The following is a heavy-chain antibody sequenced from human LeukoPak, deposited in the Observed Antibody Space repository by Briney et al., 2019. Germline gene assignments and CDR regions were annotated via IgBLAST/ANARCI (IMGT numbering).Heavy chain of an antibody. Sequence: SETLSLTCTVSGGSISSSSYYWGWIRQPPGKGLEWIGSIYHSGSTYYNPSLKSRVTISVDTSKNQFSLKLSSVTAADTAVYYCARLRVFLPIDYGAKGGYYFDYWGQGTLVTVSS. CDR1: GGSISSSSYY. CDR3: ARLRVFLPIDYGAKGGYYFDY. CDR2: IYHSGST. V-gene: IGHV4-39*01. J-gene: IGHJ4*02. D-gene: IGHD4-17*01.